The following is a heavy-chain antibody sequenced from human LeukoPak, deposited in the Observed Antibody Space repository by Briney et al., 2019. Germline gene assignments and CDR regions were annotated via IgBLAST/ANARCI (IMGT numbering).Heavy chain of an antibody. CDR2: ISGSSSYI. J-gene: IGHJ5*02. D-gene: IGHD5-24*01. CDR1: GFTFSSYS. V-gene: IGHV3-21*01. Sequence: GGSLRLSCAASGFTFSSYSMNWVRQAPGKGLEWVSSISGSSSYIYYADSVKGRFTISRDNAKNSLYLQMNSLRAEDTAVYYCAREMEIRRGGYNCNWFDPWGQGTLVTVSS. CDR3: AREMEIRRGGYNCNWFDP.